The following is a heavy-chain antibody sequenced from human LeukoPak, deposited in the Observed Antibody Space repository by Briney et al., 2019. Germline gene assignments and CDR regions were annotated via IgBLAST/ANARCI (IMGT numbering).Heavy chain of an antibody. CDR3: ARLWIVATWFDA. J-gene: IGHJ5*02. CDR2: IFYTGKT. CDR1: TGSITSDSYY. Sequence: SETLSLTCSVSTGSITSDSYYWAWVRQPPGEGLEWIGSIFYTGKTYYSASLKSRVTVSLDTSKKNFSLRLTSVTAADTAVYYCARLWIVATWFDAWGQGALVTVSS. V-gene: IGHV4-39*02. D-gene: IGHD2-2*03.